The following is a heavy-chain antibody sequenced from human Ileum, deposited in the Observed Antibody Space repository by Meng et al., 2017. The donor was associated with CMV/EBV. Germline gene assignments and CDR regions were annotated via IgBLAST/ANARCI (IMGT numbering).Heavy chain of an antibody. CDR3: ARDLRGGYQGMGEFRNNWFDP. Sequence: SHDINWVRQATGQGLEWMGWMHPNSGNTGYAQKFQGRVTMTRNTSISTAYMELSSLRSEDTAVYYCARDLRGGYQGMGEFRNNWFDPWGQGTLVTVSS. V-gene: IGHV1-8*01. J-gene: IGHJ5*02. D-gene: IGHD3-16*01. CDR2: MHPNSGNT. CDR1: SHD.